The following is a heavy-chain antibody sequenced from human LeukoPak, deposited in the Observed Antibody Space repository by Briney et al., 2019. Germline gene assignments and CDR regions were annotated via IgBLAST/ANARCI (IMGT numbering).Heavy chain of an antibody. J-gene: IGHJ4*02. CDR1: GFTFSSYA. CDR2: ISYDGSNK. D-gene: IGHD3-3*01. Sequence: GGSLRLSCAASGFTFSSYAMHWVRQAPGKGLEWVAVISYDGSNKYYADSVKGRFTISRDNSKNTLYLQMNSLRSEDTAVYYCARGLTGRISGIWGQGTLVTVSS. CDR3: ARGLTGRISGI. V-gene: IGHV3-30-3*01.